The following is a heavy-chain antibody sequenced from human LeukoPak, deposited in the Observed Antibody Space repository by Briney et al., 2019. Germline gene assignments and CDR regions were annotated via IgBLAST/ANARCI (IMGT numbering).Heavy chain of an antibody. D-gene: IGHD1-26*01. J-gene: IGHJ1*01. Sequence: GGSLRLSCAASGFTFSSYAMSWVRQAPGKGLEWVSAISGSGGSTYYADSVKGRFTISRDNSKNTLYLQMNSLRAEDTAVYYCAKGAPRWDVPPKLHERWGQGTLVTVSS. CDR2: ISGSGGST. CDR1: GFTFSSYA. CDR3: AKGAPRWDVPPKLHER. V-gene: IGHV3-23*01.